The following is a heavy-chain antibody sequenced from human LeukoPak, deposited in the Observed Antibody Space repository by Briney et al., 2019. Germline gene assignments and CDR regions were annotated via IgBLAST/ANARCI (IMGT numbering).Heavy chain of an antibody. CDR1: GYTFTSYY. J-gene: IGHJ4*02. Sequence: ASVKDSCKASGYTFTSYYMHSVRQASGQGLEWMGWINPNSGGTNYAQKFQGRVTMTRETSISTAYMELSRLRSDDTAVYHCARDVPAQQLVRGLNDDYWGQGTLVTVSS. D-gene: IGHD6-6*01. V-gene: IGHV1-2*02. CDR3: ARDVPAQQLVRGLNDDY. CDR2: INPNSGGT.